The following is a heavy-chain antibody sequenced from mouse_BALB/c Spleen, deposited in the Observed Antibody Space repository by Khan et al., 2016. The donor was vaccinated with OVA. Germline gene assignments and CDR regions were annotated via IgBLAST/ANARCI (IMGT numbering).Heavy chain of an antibody. D-gene: IGHD2-3*01. Sequence: VQLKESGPGLVKPSQSLSLTCTVTGYSITSDYAWNWIRQFPGNKLEWLGYISYSGNTKYNPSLKSRISVTRDTSKNQFFLQLNSVTTEDTASYCCARVDGGDFDYWGQGTTLTVSS. CDR1: GYSITSDYA. CDR3: ARVDGGDFDY. CDR2: ISYSGNT. V-gene: IGHV3-2*02. J-gene: IGHJ2*01.